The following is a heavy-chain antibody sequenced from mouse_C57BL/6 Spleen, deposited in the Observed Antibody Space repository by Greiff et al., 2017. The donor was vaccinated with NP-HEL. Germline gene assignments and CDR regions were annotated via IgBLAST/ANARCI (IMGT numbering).Heavy chain of an antibody. Sequence: QVQLQQPGAELVMPGASVKLSCKASGYTFTSYWMHWVKQRPGRGLEWIGEIDPSDSYTNYNQKFKGKSTFTVDKSSSTAYMQLSSLTSEDSAVYYCARWSYDGYFDVWGTGTTVTVSS. CDR3: ARWSYDGYFDV. CDR1: GYTFTSYW. V-gene: IGHV1-69*01. CDR2: IDPSDSYT. J-gene: IGHJ1*03. D-gene: IGHD1-1*01.